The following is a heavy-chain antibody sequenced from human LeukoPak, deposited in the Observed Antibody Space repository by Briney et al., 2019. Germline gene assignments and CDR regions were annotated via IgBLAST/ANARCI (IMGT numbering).Heavy chain of an antibody. D-gene: IGHD2-2*01. CDR1: GFTFSSFS. V-gene: IGHV3-53*01. Sequence: GGSLRLSCAASGFTFSSFSMIWVRQAPGKGLEWVSVIYSGGSTYYADSVKGRFTISRDNSKNTLYLQMNSLRAEDTAVYYCAREYQLLASAFDIWGQGTMVTVSS. CDR2: IYSGGST. CDR3: AREYQLLASAFDI. J-gene: IGHJ3*02.